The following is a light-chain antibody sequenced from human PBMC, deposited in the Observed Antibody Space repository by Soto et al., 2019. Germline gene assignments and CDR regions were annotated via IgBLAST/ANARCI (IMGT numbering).Light chain of an antibody. CDR1: QSISSW. J-gene: IGKJ1*01. CDR3: QQYSSYLWT. CDR2: KAS. Sequence: DIKMNQSPSTLSASVGDRVTITCRASQSISSWLAWYQQKPGRAPKLLIYKASTLESGVPSRFSGSGSGAEFTLTISSLQPDDFAVYYCQQYSSYLWTFGQGTMVDI. V-gene: IGKV1-5*03.